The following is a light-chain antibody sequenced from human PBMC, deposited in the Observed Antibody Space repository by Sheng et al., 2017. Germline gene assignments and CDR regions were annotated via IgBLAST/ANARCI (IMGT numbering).Light chain of an antibody. J-gene: IGKJ1*01. Sequence: DIQMTQSPSSVSASVGDRVIITCRASQGIASWLAWYEQKPGKAPKLLVYAASILESGVPSRFRGSVSGTEYTLTISSLQPEDFATYYCLQYFTTPRSFGPGTKVEIK. CDR1: QGIASW. V-gene: IGKV1-NL1*01. CDR3: LQYFTTPRS. CDR2: AAS.